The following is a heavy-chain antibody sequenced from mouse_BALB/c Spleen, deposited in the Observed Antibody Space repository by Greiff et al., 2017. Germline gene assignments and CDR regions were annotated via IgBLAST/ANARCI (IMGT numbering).Heavy chain of an antibody. CDR1: GFTFSGFA. Sequence: EVMLVESGGGLVKPGGSLKLSCPAPGFTFSGFAMSWVGRSPEKRLEWVAEISSGGSYTYYPDTVTGRFTISRDNAKNTLYLEMSSLRSEDTAMYYCARDQGGYYVGYYAMDYWGQGTSVTVSS. V-gene: IGHV5-9-4*01. D-gene: IGHD2-3*01. CDR3: ARDQGGYYVGYYAMDY. CDR2: ISSGGSYT. J-gene: IGHJ4*01.